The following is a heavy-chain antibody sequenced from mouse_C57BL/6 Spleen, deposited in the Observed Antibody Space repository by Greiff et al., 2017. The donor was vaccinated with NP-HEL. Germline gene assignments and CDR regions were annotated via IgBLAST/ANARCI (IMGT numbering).Heavy chain of an antibody. CDR1: GFTFSDYG. Sequence: EVQRVESGGGLVKPGGSLKLSCAASGFTFSDYGMHWVRQAPEKGLEWVAYISSGSSTIYYADTVKGRFTISRDNAKNTLFLQMTSLRSEDTAMYYCARGGDYDYDDWYFDVWGTGTTVTVSS. J-gene: IGHJ1*03. CDR3: ARGGDYDYDDWYFDV. CDR2: ISSGSSTI. D-gene: IGHD2-4*01. V-gene: IGHV5-17*01.